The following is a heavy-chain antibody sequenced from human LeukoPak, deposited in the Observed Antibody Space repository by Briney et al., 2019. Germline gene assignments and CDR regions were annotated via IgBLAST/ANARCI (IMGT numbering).Heavy chain of an antibody. CDR2: IYYSGST. CDR3: ASLPVGAAAGSRPFDY. D-gene: IGHD6-13*01. CDR1: GGSISSYH. V-gene: IGHV4-59*08. J-gene: IGHJ4*02. Sequence: SETLSLTCTVSGGSISSYHWSWIRQPPGKGLEWIGYIYYSGSTNYNPSLKSRVTISVDTSKNQFSLKLSSVTAADTAVYYCASLPVGAAAGSRPFDYWGQGTLVTVSS.